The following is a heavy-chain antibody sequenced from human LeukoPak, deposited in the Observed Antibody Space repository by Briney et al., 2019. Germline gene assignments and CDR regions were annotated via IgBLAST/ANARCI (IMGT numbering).Heavy chain of an antibody. CDR3: GKGSGGSGSYYPYYFDY. V-gene: IGHV4-59*01. Sequence: SETLSLTCTVSGGSISSYYWSWIRQPPGKGLEWIGYIYCSGSTNYNPSLKSRVTISVDTSKNQVSLKLSSVTAADAAVYYCGKGSGGSGSYYPYYFDYWGQGTLVTVSS. D-gene: IGHD3-10*01. CDR2: IYCSGST. J-gene: IGHJ4*02. CDR1: GGSISSYY.